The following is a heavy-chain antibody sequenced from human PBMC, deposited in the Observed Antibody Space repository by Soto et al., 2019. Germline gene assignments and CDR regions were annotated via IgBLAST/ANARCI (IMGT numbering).Heavy chain of an antibody. D-gene: IGHD3-10*01. CDR3: ARSSGGVDGIIIGGTNWFGP. Sequence: GVPVKVSCKAPPETFTSYYINWVRQAPGQGLEWMGIINPNGGSTRYAQKFQGRVTLTRDTPASTVYMEMRNLRADDTALYFCARSSGGVDGIIIGGTNWFGPWGQGTLVTVSS. J-gene: IGHJ5*02. V-gene: IGHV1-46*01. CDR1: PETFTSYY. CDR2: INPNGGST.